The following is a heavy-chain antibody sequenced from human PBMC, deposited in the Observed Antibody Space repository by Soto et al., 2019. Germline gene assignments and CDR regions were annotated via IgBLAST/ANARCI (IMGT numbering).Heavy chain of an antibody. J-gene: IGHJ6*02. Sequence: GGSLRLSCAASGFTFSSYAMSWVRQAPGKGLEWVSAISGSGGSTYYAYSVKGRFTISRDNSKNTLYLQMNSLRAEDTAVYYCAKTVGYSYEKYYYYGMDVWGQGTTVTVSS. CDR1: GFTFSSYA. CDR2: ISGSGGST. V-gene: IGHV3-23*01. CDR3: AKTVGYSYEKYYYYGMDV. D-gene: IGHD5-18*01.